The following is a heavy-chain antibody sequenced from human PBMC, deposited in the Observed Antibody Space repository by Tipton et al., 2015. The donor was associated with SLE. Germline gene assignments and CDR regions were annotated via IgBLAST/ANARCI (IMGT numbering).Heavy chain of an antibody. V-gene: IGHV4-4*07. CDR1: GGSISSNY. Sequence: TLSLTCTVSGGSISSNYWSWIRQPAGKGLVWIGRFYTSGSTNYNPSLKRRVTMSADTSKNQFSLRVNSLTAADTAVYYCARPRRARDYTTSAAYYLDFWGQGTLVTVSS. CDR3: ARPRRARDYTTSAAYYLDF. CDR2: FYTSGST. D-gene: IGHD2-2*02. J-gene: IGHJ4*02.